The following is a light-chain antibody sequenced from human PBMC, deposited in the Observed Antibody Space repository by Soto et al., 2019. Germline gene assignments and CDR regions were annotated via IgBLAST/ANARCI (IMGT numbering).Light chain of an antibody. CDR1: SSDVGVYNY. CDR2: EVS. V-gene: IGLV2-14*01. Sequence: QSALTQPASVSGSPGQSITISCTGTSSDVGVYNYVSWYQQHPGKAPKLMIYEVSNRPSGLSNRFSGSKSGNTASLTISGLQAEDEADYYCSSYTSSSTVLFGGGTKVTVL. J-gene: IGLJ2*01. CDR3: SSYTSSSTVL.